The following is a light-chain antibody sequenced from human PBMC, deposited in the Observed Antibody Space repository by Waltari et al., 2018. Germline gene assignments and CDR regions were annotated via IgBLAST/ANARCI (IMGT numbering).Light chain of an antibody. CDR3: QQYYSTPWT. CDR1: QSVLYSSNNKNY. Sequence: DIVMTQSPDSLAVSLGERATINCDSSQSVLYSSNNKNYLAWYQQKQGQPPKLLIYWASTRESGVPDRFSGSGSGTDFTLTISSLQAEDVAVYYCQQYYSTPWTFGQGTKVEIK. CDR2: WAS. J-gene: IGKJ1*01. V-gene: IGKV4-1*01.